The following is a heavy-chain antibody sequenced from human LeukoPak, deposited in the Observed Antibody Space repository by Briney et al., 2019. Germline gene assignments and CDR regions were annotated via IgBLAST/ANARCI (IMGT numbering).Heavy chain of an antibody. D-gene: IGHD5/OR15-5a*01. CDR1: GGSISSGGYS. Sequence: SQTLSLTCTVSGGSISSGGYSWSWIRQHPGKGLEWIGHIYYSGSTYYNPSLKSRVTISVDTSKNQFSLKLSSVTAADTAVYYCARLSYYFDYWGQGTLVTVSS. CDR2: IYYSGST. J-gene: IGHJ4*02. CDR3: ARLSYYFDY. V-gene: IGHV4-31*03.